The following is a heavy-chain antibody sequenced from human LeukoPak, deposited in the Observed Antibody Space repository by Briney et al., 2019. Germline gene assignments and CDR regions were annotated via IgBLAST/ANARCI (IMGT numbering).Heavy chain of an antibody. D-gene: IGHD2-2*01. J-gene: IGHJ4*02. CDR2: IYYSGST. V-gene: IGHV4-30-4*08. CDR3: ARDSGNLVPAAIWE. Sequence: PSQTLSLTCTVSGGSISSGYYYWSWIRQPPGKGLEWIGYIYYSGSTYYNPSLKSRVTKSVDTSKNQFSLKLSSVTAADTAVYYCARDSGNLVPAAIWEWGQGTLVTVSS. CDR1: GGSISSGYYY.